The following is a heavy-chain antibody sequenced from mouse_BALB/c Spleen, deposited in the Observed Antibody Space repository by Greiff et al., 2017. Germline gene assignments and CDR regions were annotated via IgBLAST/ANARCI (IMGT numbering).Heavy chain of an antibody. CDR1: GFTFSSFG. CDR3: AREGD. Sequence: DVKLVESGGGLVQPGGSRKLSCAASGFTFSSFGMHWVRQAPEKGLEWVAYISSGSSTIYYADTVKGRFTISRDNPKNTLFLQMTRLRSEDTAMYYCAREGDWGQGTLVTVSA. V-gene: IGHV5-17*02. J-gene: IGHJ3*01. CDR2: ISSGSSTI.